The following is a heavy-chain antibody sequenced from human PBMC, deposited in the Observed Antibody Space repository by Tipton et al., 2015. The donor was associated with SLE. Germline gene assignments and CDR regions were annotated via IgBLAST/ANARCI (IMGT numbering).Heavy chain of an antibody. J-gene: IGHJ4*02. CDR1: GGSITNYY. CDR3: ARDVSGPFDL. Sequence: LRLSCTVSGGSITNYYWSWIRQPAGKGLEWIGHIYSRGDTNYNPSLKSRLTMSLGTSRNQFSLKLTSVTAADTAIYYCARDVSGPFDLWGQGTLVAVSS. CDR2: IYSRGDT. D-gene: IGHD2-15*01. V-gene: IGHV4-4*07.